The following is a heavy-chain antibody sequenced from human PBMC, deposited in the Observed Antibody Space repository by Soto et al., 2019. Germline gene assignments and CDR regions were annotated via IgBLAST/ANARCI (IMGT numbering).Heavy chain of an antibody. J-gene: IGHJ6*02. V-gene: IGHV1-69*01. CDR1: GGTFSSYA. D-gene: IGHD2-2*01. CDR3: ARSQGSSTSLEIYYYYYYGMDV. CDR2: IIPISGTA. Sequence: QVQLVQSGAEVKKPGSSVKVSCKASGGTFSSYAISWVRQAPGQGLEWMGGIIPISGTANYAQKFQGSVTITADESTSRAYMGLSSLRSEDTAVYYCARSQGSSTSLEIYYYYYYGMDVWGQGTTVTVSS.